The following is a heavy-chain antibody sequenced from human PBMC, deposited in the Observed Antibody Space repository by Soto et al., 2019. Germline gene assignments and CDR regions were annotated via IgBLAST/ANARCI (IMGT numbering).Heavy chain of an antibody. V-gene: IGHV3-33*01. CDR2: IWYDGSNK. CDR1: GFTFSSYG. CDR3: ARGDDSGRAE. J-gene: IGHJ4*02. D-gene: IGHD3-10*01. Sequence: QVQLVESGGGVVQPGRSLRLSCAASGFTFSSYGMHWVRQAPGKGLEWVAVIWYDGSNKYYADSVKGRFTISRDNSKNTLYLQMNSLRVEGTAVYYCARGDDSGRAEWGQGTLVTVSS.